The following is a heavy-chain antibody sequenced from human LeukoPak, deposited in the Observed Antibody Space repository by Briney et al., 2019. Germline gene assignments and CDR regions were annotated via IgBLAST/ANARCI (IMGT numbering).Heavy chain of an antibody. D-gene: IGHD4-17*01. CDR2: ISYDGSNK. CDR1: GFTFSSYG. CDR3: ARPMTTVTIDAFDI. Sequence: GGSLRLSCAASGFTFSSYGMHWVRQAPGKGLEWVAVISYDGSNKYYADSVKGRFTISRDNSKNTLYLQMNSLRAEDTAVYYCARPMTTVTIDAFDIWGQGTMVTVSS. V-gene: IGHV3-30*19. J-gene: IGHJ3*02.